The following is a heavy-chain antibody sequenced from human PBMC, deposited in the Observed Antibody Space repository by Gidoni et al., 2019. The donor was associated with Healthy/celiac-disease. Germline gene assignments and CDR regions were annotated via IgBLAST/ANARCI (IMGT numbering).Heavy chain of an antibody. V-gene: IGHV4-39*01. CDR2: IYYSGST. D-gene: IGHD3-16*01. J-gene: IGHJ4*02. Sequence: QLQLQESGPGLVKPSETLSLTCTVSGGSISSSSYYWGWIRQPPGKGLEWIGSIYYSGSTYYNPSLKSRVTISVDTSKNQFSLKLSSVTAADTAVYYCARRDYAVGPFDYWGQGTLVTVSS. CDR1: GGSISSSSYY. CDR3: ARRDYAVGPFDY.